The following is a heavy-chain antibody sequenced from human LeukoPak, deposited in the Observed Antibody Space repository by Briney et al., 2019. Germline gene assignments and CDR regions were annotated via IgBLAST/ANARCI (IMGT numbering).Heavy chain of an antibody. Sequence: PGGSLRLSCAASGFNFSSYAMSWVRQAPGKGLEWVSATSGSGGNTYYADSVKGRFTISRDNSKNTLYLQMNSLRAEDTAVYYCAKDSSYGYYYYMDVWGKGTTVTVSS. V-gene: IGHV3-23*01. CDR2: TSGSGGNT. D-gene: IGHD1-26*01. CDR1: GFNFSSYA. CDR3: AKDSSYGYYYYMDV. J-gene: IGHJ6*03.